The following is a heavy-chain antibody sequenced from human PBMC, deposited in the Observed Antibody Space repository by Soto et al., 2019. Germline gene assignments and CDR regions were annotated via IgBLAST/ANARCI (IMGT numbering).Heavy chain of an antibody. CDR2: IIPILGTP. D-gene: IGHD3-22*01. CDR3: ARERSRYDRSGYYRPDY. V-gene: IGHV1-69*08. CDR1: GDTFSTYS. Sequence: SVKVSCKASGDTFSTYSISWVRQAPGQGLEWLGGIIPILGTPSYAQRFQGRVTITADKSTSTAYMELSSLRSEDTAVYYCARERSRYDRSGYYRPDYWGQGTLVTVSS. J-gene: IGHJ4*02.